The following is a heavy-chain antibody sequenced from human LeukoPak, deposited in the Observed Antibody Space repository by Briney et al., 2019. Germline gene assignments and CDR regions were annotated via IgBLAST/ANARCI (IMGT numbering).Heavy chain of an antibody. CDR1: GFTFSSYE. V-gene: IGHV3-48*03. CDR3: AKAGIMWFGELFYFFDS. CDR2: ISSSGSTI. D-gene: IGHD3-10*01. Sequence: GGSLRLSCAASGFTFSSYEMNWVRQAPGTGLEWVSYISSSGSTIYYADSVKGRFTISRDNAKNSLYLQMNSLRAEDTAVYYCAKAGIMWFGELFYFFDSWGQGTLVAVSS. J-gene: IGHJ4*02.